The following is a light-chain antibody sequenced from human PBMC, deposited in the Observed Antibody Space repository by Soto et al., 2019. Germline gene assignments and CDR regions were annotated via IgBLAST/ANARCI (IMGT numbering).Light chain of an antibody. CDR3: QQKYSTTIS. J-gene: IGKJ5*01. CDR2: TAS. Sequence: DIRRTQSPSSLSASVGDTVTITCGASQSISSHLNWYQQKPGKAPNLLMYTASNLQSGVPSRFSGSGSGTDGTITISSLKKEDAATYDCQQKYSTTISFGQGTRLEIK. CDR1: QSISSH. V-gene: IGKV1-39*01.